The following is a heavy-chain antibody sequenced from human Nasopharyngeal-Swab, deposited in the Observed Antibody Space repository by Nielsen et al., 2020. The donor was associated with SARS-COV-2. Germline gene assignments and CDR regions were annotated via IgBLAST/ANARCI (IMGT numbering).Heavy chain of an antibody. J-gene: IGHJ6*02. CDR1: DDSLRRGGFY. V-gene: IGHV4-61*02. CDR3: ARGRPGTYYTYYYGLGV. Sequence: SETLSLTCSVSDDSLRRGGFYWTWIRQPAGRGLEVIGRTSIRGTTNYSPPFKHRVTMSLDTSKKQFFLRLASVSAADTAIYYCARGRPGTYYTYYYGLGVWGQGTTVTVSS. D-gene: IGHD1-26*01. CDR2: TSIRGTT.